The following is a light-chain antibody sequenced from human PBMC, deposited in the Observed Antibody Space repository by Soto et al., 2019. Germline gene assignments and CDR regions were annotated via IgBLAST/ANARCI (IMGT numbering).Light chain of an antibody. CDR3: EQYNSLWT. CDR2: KAS. J-gene: IGKJ1*01. Sequence: DIQMTQSPSTLSASVGDRVTIACRASQSISSWLAWYPQKTGKAPKLLIYKASILESGVPSRFSGSGSGTEFTLTISSLQTKEFATYYCEQYNSLWTFGKGTKVEI. V-gene: IGKV1-5*03. CDR1: QSISSW.